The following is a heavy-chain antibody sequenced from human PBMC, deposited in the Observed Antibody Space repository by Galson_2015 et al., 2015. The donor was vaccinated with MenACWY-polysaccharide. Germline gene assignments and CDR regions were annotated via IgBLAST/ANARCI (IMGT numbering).Heavy chain of an antibody. V-gene: IGHV4-4*02. J-gene: IGHJ4*02. CDR2: VYHTGST. CDR1: GGSIFIDKW. Sequence: ETLSLTCAVSGGSIFIDKWWGWVRQAPGQGLEWIGEVYHTGSTNYNPSLKSRVTISIDTSKNQFSLKLSSVTAAVTAFYYCAVNPGYWGQGTLFTVPS. CDR3: AVNPGY.